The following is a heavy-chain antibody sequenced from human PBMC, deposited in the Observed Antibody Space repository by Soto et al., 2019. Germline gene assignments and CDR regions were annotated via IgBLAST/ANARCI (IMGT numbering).Heavy chain of an antibody. J-gene: IGHJ6*03. CDR2: INHSGST. V-gene: IGHV4-34*01. D-gene: IGHD2-15*01. CDR3: ARRPPLGYCSGGSCYSFHYYMDV. Sequence: SETLSLTCAVYGGSFSGYYWSWIRQPPGKGLEWIGEINHSGSTNYNPSLKSRVTISVDTSKNQFSLKLSSVTAADTAVYYCARRPPLGYCSGGSCYSFHYYMDVWGKGTKVTVSS. CDR1: GGSFSGYY.